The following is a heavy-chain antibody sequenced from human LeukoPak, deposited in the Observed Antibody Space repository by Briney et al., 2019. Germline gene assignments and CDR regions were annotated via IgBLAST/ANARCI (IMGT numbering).Heavy chain of an antibody. Sequence: ASVKVSCKASGGTFSSYAINWVRQAPGQGLEWMGWISAYNGNTNYAQKLQGRVTMTTDTSTTTAYMELRSLRSDDTAVYYCARVFCTSTSCYRSTDYWGQGTLVTVSS. CDR1: GGTFSSYA. D-gene: IGHD2-2*01. CDR3: ARVFCTSTSCYRSTDY. J-gene: IGHJ4*02. CDR2: ISAYNGNT. V-gene: IGHV1-18*01.